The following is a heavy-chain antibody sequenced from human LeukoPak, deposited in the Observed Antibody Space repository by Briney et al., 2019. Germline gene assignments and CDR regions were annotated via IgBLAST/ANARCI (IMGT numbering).Heavy chain of an antibody. J-gene: IGHJ5*02. CDR1: GYTFTSYY. CDR2: INPSGGST. D-gene: IGHD5-24*01. Sequence: ASVKVSCKASGYTFTSYYMHWVRQAPGQGLEWMGIINPSGGSTSYAQKFQGRVTMTRDMSTSTDYMELSSLRSEDTAVYYCARDLEMATIMDWFDPWGQGTLVTVSS. CDR3: ARDLEMATIMDWFDP. V-gene: IGHV1-46*01.